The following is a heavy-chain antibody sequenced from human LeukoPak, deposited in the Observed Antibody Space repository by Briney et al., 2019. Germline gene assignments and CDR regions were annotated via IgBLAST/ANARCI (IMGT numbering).Heavy chain of an antibody. CDR3: ARDPASHIVVVTPYYFDY. CDR2: IYYSGST. D-gene: IGHD2-21*02. J-gene: IGHJ4*02. Sequence: SETLSLTCTVSGYSISSGYYWGWIRQPPGKGLEWIGSIYYSGSTYYNPSLKSRVTISVDTSKNQFSLKLSSVTAADTAVYYCARDPASHIVVVTPYYFDYWGQGTLVTVSS. CDR1: GYSISSGYY. V-gene: IGHV4-38-2*02.